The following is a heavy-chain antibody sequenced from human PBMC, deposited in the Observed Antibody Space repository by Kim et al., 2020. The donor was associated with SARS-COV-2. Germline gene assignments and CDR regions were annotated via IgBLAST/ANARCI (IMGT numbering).Heavy chain of an antibody. D-gene: IGHD6-6*01. J-gene: IGHJ4*02. CDR3: ARRIALAARPYYFDY. Sequence: PSLKSRVPISVDTSKNQFSLKLSSVTAADAAVYYGARRIALAARPYYFDYWGQGTLVTVSS. V-gene: IGHV4-39*01.